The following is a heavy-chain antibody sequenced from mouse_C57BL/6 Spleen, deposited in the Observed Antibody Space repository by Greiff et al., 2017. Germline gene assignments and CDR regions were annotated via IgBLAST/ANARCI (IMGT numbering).Heavy chain of an antibody. D-gene: IGHD1-1*01. Sequence: VQLQQSGPGLVQPSQSLSITCTVSGFSLTSYGVHWVRQSPGKGLEWLGVIWSGGSTDYNAAFISRLSISKDNSKSQVFFKMNSLQADDTAIYYCARNYDGRDGYFDVWGTGTTVTVSS. V-gene: IGHV2-2*01. J-gene: IGHJ1*03. CDR3: ARNYDGRDGYFDV. CDR1: GFSLTSYG. CDR2: IWSGGST.